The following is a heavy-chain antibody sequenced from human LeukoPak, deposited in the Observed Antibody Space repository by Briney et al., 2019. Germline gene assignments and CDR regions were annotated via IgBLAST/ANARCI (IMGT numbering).Heavy chain of an antibody. CDR3: AKALKSGGDGLDY. CDR1: GFTFDDYA. V-gene: IGHV3-9*01. J-gene: IGHJ4*02. D-gene: IGHD4-17*01. CDR2: ISWSSGSL. Sequence: SGGSLRLSCTASGFTFDDYAMHWVRQAPGKGLEWVSGISWSSGSLGYADSVKGRFIISRDNAKNCLYLQMNSLRAEDTAVYYCAKALKSGGDGLDYWGQGTLVTVSS.